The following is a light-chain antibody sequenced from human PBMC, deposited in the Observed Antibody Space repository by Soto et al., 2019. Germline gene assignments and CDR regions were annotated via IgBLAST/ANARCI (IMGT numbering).Light chain of an antibody. J-gene: IGKJ1*01. CDR2: AAS. Sequence: DIPMTQSPSSLSASVGDRVTITCRASQSISSYLNWYQQKPGTAPKLLIYAASSLQSGVPSRFSGRGSGTDDTLTISILQPEDLATCYCQQSYPTPPTFGLGTTVEIK. CDR1: QSISSY. CDR3: QQSYPTPPT. V-gene: IGKV1-39*01.